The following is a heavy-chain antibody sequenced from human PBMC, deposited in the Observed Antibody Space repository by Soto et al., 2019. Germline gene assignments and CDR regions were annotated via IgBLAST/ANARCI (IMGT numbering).Heavy chain of an antibody. CDR1: GFTFSSYW. Sequence: GSLRLSCAAAGFTFSSYWMSWVRQAPEKGLGRVANIKQDGSEKYYVDSVKGRFTISRENAKNSLYLQMNSLRAEDTAVYYCAGDSGVGGYDPRTNDYGMDVWGQGTMVTVSS. J-gene: IGHJ6*02. CDR2: IKQDGSEK. D-gene: IGHD5-12*01. CDR3: AGDSGVGGYDPRTNDYGMDV. V-gene: IGHV3-7*03.